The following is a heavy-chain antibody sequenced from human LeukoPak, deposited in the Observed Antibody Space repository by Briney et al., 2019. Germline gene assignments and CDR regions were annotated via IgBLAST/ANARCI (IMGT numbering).Heavy chain of an antibody. CDR3: ARKDIVVVPAAQKGDWFDP. V-gene: IGHV4-31*03. D-gene: IGHD2-2*01. J-gene: IGHJ5*02. CDR1: GGSISSGGYY. Sequence: NPSETLSLTCTVSGGSISSGGYYWSWIRQHPGKGLEWIGYIYYSGSTYYNPSLKSRVTISVDTSKNQLSLKLSSVTAADTAVYYCARKDIVVVPAAQKGDWFDPWGQGTLVTVSS. CDR2: IYYSGST.